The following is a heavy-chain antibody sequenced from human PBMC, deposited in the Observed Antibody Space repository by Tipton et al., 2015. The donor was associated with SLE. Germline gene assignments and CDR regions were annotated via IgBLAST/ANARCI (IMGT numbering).Heavy chain of an antibody. CDR3: AVGAWI. V-gene: IGHV4-59*12. CDR2: IYYTGTT. D-gene: IGHD1-26*01. J-gene: IGHJ4*02. CDR1: GDSISGYY. Sequence: GLVKPSETLSLTCSVSGDSISGYYWGWIRQPPGKGLEWIANIYYTGTTNYNPSLKSRVTISIDTSKNQFSLQLTSVTAADTAVYYCAVGAWIRGQGTLVTVSS.